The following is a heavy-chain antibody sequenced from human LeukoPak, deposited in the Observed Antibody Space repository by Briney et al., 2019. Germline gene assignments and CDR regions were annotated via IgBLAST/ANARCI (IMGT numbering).Heavy chain of an antibody. CDR3: ARDGVGYCSSTSCFNWFDP. V-gene: IGHV1-18*01. D-gene: IGHD2-2*01. CDR2: ISAYNGNT. CDR1: GYTFTSYG. Sequence: ASVKVSCKASGYTFTSYGIGWVRQAPGQGLEWMGWISAYNGNTNYVQKLQGRVTMTTDTSTSTAYMELRSLRSDDTAVYYCARDGVGYCSSTSCFNWFDPWGQGTLVTVSS. J-gene: IGHJ5*02.